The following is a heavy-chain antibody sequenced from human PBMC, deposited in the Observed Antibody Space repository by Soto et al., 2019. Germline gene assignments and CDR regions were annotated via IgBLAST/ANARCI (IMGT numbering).Heavy chain of an antibody. Sequence: QVQLVQSGAEVKKPGASVKVSCKASGYTFTSYAMHWVRQAPGQRLEWMGWINAGNGNTKYSQKFQGRVTITRDTSASTAYMELSSLRSEDTAVYYCARDYARGGKPYGYFDYRGQGTLVTVSS. J-gene: IGHJ4*02. V-gene: IGHV1-3*01. CDR1: GYTFTSYA. CDR2: INAGNGNT. CDR3: ARDYARGGKPYGYFDY. D-gene: IGHD3-10*01.